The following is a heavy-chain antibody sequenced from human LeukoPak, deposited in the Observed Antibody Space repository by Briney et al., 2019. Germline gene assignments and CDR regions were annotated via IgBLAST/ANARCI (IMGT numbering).Heavy chain of an antibody. CDR1: GGSITNYY. CDR3: ARGHYDSTGYYSDYFDS. D-gene: IGHD3-22*01. J-gene: IGHJ4*02. CDR2: IYSTGII. Sequence: SETLSLTCTVSGGSITNYYWSWIRQSAGKGLEWIGRIYSTGIITYNPSLKSRVTMSVDTSKNQLSLRLISVTAADTAIYFCARGHYDSTGYYSDYFDSWSQGTLVTVSS. V-gene: IGHV4-4*07.